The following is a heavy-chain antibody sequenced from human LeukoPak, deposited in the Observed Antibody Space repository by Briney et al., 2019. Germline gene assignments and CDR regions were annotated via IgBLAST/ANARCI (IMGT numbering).Heavy chain of an antibody. CDR3: ARVEDVDTAMALTIHFDY. CDR1: GYTFTSYG. J-gene: IGHJ4*02. D-gene: IGHD5-18*01. CDR2: ISAYNGNR. Sequence: ASVKVSCKASGYTFTSYGITWVRQAPGQGLEWMGWISAYNGNRNYAQKLQGRVTMTTDTSTSTAYMELRSLRSDDTAVYYCARVEDVDTAMALTIHFDYWGQGPLVTVSS. V-gene: IGHV1-18*04.